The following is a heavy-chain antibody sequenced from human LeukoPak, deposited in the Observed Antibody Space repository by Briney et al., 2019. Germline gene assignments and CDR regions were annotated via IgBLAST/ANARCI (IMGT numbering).Heavy chain of an antibody. CDR2: IYYSGST. Sequence: SETLSLTCTVSGGSISSYYWSWIRQPPGKGLEWIGYIYYSGSTYYNPSLKSRVTISVDTSKNQFSLKLSSVTAADTAVYYCHTGGYYYLFDYWGQGTLVTVSS. V-gene: IGHV4-59*04. CDR1: GGSISSYY. D-gene: IGHD3-22*01. J-gene: IGHJ4*02. CDR3: HTGGYYYLFDY.